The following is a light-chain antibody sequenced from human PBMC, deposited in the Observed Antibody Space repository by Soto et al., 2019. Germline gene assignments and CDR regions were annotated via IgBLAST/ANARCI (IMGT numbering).Light chain of an antibody. CDR3: QQYATSPLT. CDR2: GAS. CDR1: QSVARSS. V-gene: IGKV3-20*01. Sequence: ENVLTQSPGRLSLSPGERATLSCRASQSVARSSIAWYQQKVGQPPRLLIYGASGRATGVPDRISGSGSGTVFTQTIERVEAEDFAVYHCQQYATSPLTFGGGTTLEIK. J-gene: IGKJ4*01.